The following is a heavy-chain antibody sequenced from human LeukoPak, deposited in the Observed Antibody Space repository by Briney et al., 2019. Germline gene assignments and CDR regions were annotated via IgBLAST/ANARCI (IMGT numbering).Heavy chain of an antibody. CDR2: INPSGGST. D-gene: IGHD3-10*01. CDR3: AREHYYGSGSYSDY. V-gene: IGHV1-46*01. J-gene: IGHJ4*02. CDR1: GYTFTNCY. Sequence: ASVNVSFKASGYTFTNCYMHWVRQAPGQGREWMGIINPSGGSTSYAQKFQGRVTMTRDTSTSTVYMELSSLISEDTAVYYCAREHYYGSGSYSDYWGQGTLVTVSS.